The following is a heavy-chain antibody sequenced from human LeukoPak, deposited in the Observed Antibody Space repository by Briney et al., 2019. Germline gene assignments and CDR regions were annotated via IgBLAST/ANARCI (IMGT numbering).Heavy chain of an antibody. V-gene: IGHV4-34*01. Sequence: PSETLSLTCAVYGGSLSGYYWSWIRQPPGKGLEWIGEINHSGSTNYNPSLKSRVTISVDTSKNQFSLKLSSVTAADTAVYYCARARNYYDSSGYYPLDPWGQGTLVTVSS. CDR3: ARARNYYDSSGYYPLDP. J-gene: IGHJ5*02. CDR2: INHSGST. D-gene: IGHD3-22*01. CDR1: GGSLSGYY.